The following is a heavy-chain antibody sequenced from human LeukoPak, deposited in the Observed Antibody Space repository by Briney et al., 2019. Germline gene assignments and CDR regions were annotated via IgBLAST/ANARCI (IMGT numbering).Heavy chain of an antibody. D-gene: IGHD3-10*01. Sequence: PGGSLRLSCAASGFTFSSYAMSWVRQAPGKGLEWVSAISGSGGSTYYADSVKGRFTISRDNSKNTLYLQMNSLRAEDTAVYYCARVDGPFLWFRELLTPLAGYMDVWGKGTTVTVSS. V-gene: IGHV3-23*01. CDR2: ISGSGGST. J-gene: IGHJ6*03. CDR3: ARVDGPFLWFRELLTPLAGYMDV. CDR1: GFTFSSYA.